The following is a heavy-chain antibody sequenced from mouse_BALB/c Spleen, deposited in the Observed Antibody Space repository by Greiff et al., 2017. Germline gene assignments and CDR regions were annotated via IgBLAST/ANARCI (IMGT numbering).Heavy chain of an antibody. J-gene: IGHJ4*01. V-gene: IGHV7-3*02. CDR3: ARDADYYAMDY. CDR2: IRNKANGYTT. Sequence: EVQLQESGGGLVQPGGSLRLSCATSGFTLTDYYMSWVRQPPGKALEWLGFIRNKANGYTTEYSASVKGRFTISRDNSQSILYLQMNTLRAEDSATYYCARDADYYAMDYWGQGTSVTVSS. CDR1: GFTLTDYY.